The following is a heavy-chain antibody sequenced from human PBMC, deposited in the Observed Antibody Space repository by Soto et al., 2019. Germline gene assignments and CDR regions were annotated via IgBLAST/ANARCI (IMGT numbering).Heavy chain of an antibody. V-gene: IGHV4-30-4*01. J-gene: IGHJ4*02. CDR3: ARGSPSYDSSGYYYNY. CDR2: IYYSGST. D-gene: IGHD3-22*01. Sequence: SETLSLTCTVSGGSISSGDYYWSWIRQPPGKGLEWIGYIYYSGSTYYNPSLKSRVTISVDTSKNQFSLKLSSVTAADTAVYYCARGSPSYDSSGYYYNYWGQGTLVTVSS. CDR1: GGSISSGDYY.